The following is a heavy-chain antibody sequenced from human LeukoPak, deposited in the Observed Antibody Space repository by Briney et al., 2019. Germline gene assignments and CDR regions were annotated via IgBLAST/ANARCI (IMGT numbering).Heavy chain of an antibody. CDR3: ARNPNYYYYYMDV. V-gene: IGHV3-23*01. CDR2: IGTGGDT. CDR1: GFTFNIYP. J-gene: IGHJ6*03. Sequence: GGSLRLSCVASGFTFNIYPMTWVRQSPEKGLEWVSTIGTGGDTYYADSVKGRFTISRDDSKNTLYLQMHSLGAEDTAVYYCARNPNYYYYYMDVWGKGTTVTVSS.